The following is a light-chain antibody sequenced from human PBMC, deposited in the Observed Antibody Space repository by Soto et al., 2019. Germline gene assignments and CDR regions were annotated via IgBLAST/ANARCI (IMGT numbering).Light chain of an antibody. CDR2: DAS. J-gene: IGKJ3*01. CDR1: QGIGNY. CDR3: QQYNSSSFT. V-gene: IGKV1-9*01. Sequence: DIQLTQSPSFLSASLGDRVTVTCRASQGIGNYLAWYQQKPGKAPKLLIYDASTLESGVPSRFSGSGSGTEFTLTITSLQPDDFATYHCQQYNSSSFTFGPGTKVDIK.